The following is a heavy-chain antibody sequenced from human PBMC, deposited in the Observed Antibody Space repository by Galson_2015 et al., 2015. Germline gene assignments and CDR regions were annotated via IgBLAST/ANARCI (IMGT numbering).Heavy chain of an antibody. D-gene: IGHD1-26*01. J-gene: IGHJ3*02. CDR2: IRSKAYGGTT. Sequence: SLRLSCAASGFTFGDYAMSWFRQAPGKGLEWVGFIRSKAYGGTTEYAASVKGRFTISRDDSKSIAYLQMNSLKTEDTAVYYCTTVYSGSYSHAFDIWSQGTMVTVSS. CDR1: GFTFGDYA. CDR3: TTVYSGSYSHAFDI. V-gene: IGHV3-49*03.